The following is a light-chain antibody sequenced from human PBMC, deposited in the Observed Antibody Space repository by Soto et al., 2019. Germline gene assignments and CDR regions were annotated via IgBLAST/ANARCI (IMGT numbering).Light chain of an antibody. CDR2: DAF. V-gene: IGKV3-11*01. Sequence: EIVLTQSAGTLSLSPGERATLSCRASQSVCHFAWYQEKPGQAPRVLMSDAFTRASGTPARFSGSGSGTDFTLTISSLEPEDFAVYYCQQRVDRPMYTLGQGTILEI. J-gene: IGKJ2*01. CDR1: QSVCH. CDR3: QQRVDRPMYT.